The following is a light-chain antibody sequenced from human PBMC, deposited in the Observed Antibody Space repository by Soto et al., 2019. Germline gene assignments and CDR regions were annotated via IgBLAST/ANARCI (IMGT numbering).Light chain of an antibody. Sequence: QSALTQPPSASGSPGQSVTISCTGTTSDVGGYNYVSWYQQHPGKAPKFMIYEVSKRPSGVPDRFSGSKSGNTASLTVSGLQAEDEADYYCISYAGSNNVVFGGGTQLTVL. CDR1: TSDVGGYNY. CDR2: EVS. CDR3: ISYAGSNNVV. V-gene: IGLV2-8*01. J-gene: IGLJ2*01.